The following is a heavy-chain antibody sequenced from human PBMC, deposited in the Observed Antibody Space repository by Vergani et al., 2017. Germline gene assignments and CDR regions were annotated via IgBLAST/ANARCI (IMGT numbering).Heavy chain of an antibody. V-gene: IGHV1-69*01. CDR3: AGLGDYGDYTSLLGY. J-gene: IGHJ4*02. D-gene: IGHD4-17*01. CDR1: GGTFSSYA. CDR2: IIPIFGTA. Sequence: QVQLVQSGAEVKKPGSSVKVSCKASGGTFSSYAISWVRQAPGQGLEWMGGIIPIFGTATYAQKFQGRVTITADESTSTAYMELSSLRSEDTAVYYCAGLGDYGDYTSLLGYWGQGTLVTVSS.